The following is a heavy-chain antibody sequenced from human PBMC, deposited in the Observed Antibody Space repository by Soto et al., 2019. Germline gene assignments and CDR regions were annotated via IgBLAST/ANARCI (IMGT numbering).Heavy chain of an antibody. D-gene: IGHD3-3*01. J-gene: IGHJ5*02. CDR3: ARRALFGVAWGWFDP. Sequence: QLQLQESGPGLVKPSETLSLTCTVSGGSISSSTYYWGWIRQPPGKGLEWIGTIYYNGATYYNPSLKSRVTISVDTSKNQFSLRLSSVTAADTAVYFCARRALFGVAWGWFDPWGQGTLVTVSS. CDR2: IYYNGAT. V-gene: IGHV4-39*01. CDR1: GGSISSSTYY.